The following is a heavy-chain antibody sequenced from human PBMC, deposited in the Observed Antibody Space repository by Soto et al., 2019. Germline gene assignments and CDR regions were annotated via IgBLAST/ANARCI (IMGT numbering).Heavy chain of an antibody. V-gene: IGHV4-34*01. Sequence: PSETLSLTCAVYGGSFSGYYWSWIRQPPGKGLEWIGEINHSGSTNYNPSLKSRVTISVDTSKNQFSLKLSSVTAADTAVYYCAGISVSGYYRALHWFQG. J-gene: IGHJ1*01. CDR3: AGISVSGYYRALH. D-gene: IGHD3-22*01. CDR1: GGSFSGYY. CDR2: INHSGST.